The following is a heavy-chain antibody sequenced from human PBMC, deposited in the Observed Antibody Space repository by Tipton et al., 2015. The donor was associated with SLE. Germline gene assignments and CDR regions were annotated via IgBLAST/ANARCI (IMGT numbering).Heavy chain of an antibody. D-gene: IGHD2-15*01. J-gene: IGHJ3*02. Sequence: TLSLTCAVYGGSFSGYYWSWIRQPPGKGLEWIGEINHSGSTISVDTSKNQFSLKLSSVTAADTAVYYCATLSGVAATLDAFDIWGQGTMVTASS. CDR2: INHSG. V-gene: IGHV4-34*01. CDR3: ATLSGVAATLDAFDI. CDR1: GGSFSGYY.